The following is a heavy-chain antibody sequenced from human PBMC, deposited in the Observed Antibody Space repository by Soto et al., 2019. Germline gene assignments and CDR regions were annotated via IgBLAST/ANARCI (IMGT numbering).Heavy chain of an antibody. D-gene: IGHD3-10*01. J-gene: IGHJ6*02. CDR3: AKDVGGWELLNFYYYYGLDG. CDR1: GFSFSGYA. V-gene: IGHV3-30*02. Sequence: PAVSLIFTCALSGFSFSGYAMHWVSKAPGTGVAWVAFASFCGKNRYYAGSVKGRFTISRDNSNDTLYLKTNSLRPDDTAVYFCAKDVGGWELLNFYYYYGLDGCGRGTTVTVSS. CDR2: ASFCGKNR.